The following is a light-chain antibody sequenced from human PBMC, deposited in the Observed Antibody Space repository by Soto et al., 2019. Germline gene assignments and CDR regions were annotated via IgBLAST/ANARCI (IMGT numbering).Light chain of an antibody. CDR3: QHYNSYSEA. CDR2: KAS. V-gene: IGKV1-5*03. CDR1: QTIRSW. J-gene: IGKJ1*01. Sequence: DIQMTQSPSTLSGSVGDRVTITCRASQTIRSWLAWYQQKPGKAPKLLIYKASTLKSGVPSRFSGSGSGTEFTLTISSLQPDDFATYYCQHYNSYSEAFGLGTKVELK.